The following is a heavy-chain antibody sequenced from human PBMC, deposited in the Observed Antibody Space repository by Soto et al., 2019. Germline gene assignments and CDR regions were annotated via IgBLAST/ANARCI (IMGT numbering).Heavy chain of an antibody. CDR3: ARHRQYYDTSGYQQRYFDY. CDR2: IYYSGTT. J-gene: IGHJ4*02. V-gene: IGHV4-39*01. D-gene: IGHD3-22*01. CDR1: GGSISSTPYY. Sequence: QLQLQESGPGLVKPSETLSLTCSVSGGSISSTPYYWGWIHQPPGKGLEWLGTIYYSGTTSYNPSLKCRVIISVDTSNNQFFLKLRSVTAADTAVYYCARHRQYYDTSGYQQRYFDYWGQGTQVTVSS.